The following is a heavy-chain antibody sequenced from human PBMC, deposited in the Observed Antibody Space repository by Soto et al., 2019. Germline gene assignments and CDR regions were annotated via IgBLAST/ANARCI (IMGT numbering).Heavy chain of an antibody. CDR1: GFTFSSYS. D-gene: IGHD3-10*01. CDR2: ISSSSSTI. CDR3: AKDINGYGMDV. Sequence: GGSLRLSCAASGFTFSSYSMNWVRQAPGKGLEWVSYISSSSSTIYYADSVKGRFTISRDNAKNSLYLQMNSLRAEDTALYYCAKDINGYGMDVWGQGTTVTVSS. V-gene: IGHV3-48*01. J-gene: IGHJ6*02.